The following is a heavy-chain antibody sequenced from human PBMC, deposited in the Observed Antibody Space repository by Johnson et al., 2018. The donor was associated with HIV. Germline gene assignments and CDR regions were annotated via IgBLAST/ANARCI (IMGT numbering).Heavy chain of an antibody. J-gene: IGHJ3*02. CDR1: GFTFDYYW. CDR3: ARERRSTNTWYVRDAFDI. D-gene: IGHD2-2*01. V-gene: IGHV3-74*01. Sequence: VQLVESGGALVQPGGSLRLSCAASGFTFDYYWMHWVRQAPGKGLVWVSHIHSDETDTTYADSVKGRFTISRDNARNTLYLQLNSLVAEDTAVYFCARERRSTNTWYVRDAFDIWGQGTMVTVSS. CDR2: IHSDETDT.